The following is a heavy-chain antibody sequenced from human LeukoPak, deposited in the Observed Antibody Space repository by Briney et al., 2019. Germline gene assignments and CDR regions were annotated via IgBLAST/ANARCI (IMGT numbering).Heavy chain of an antibody. V-gene: IGHV3-30*02. J-gene: IGHJ6*03. CDR1: GFTFSSYG. D-gene: IGHD2-15*01. Sequence: PGGSLRLSCAASGFTFSSYGMHWVRQAPGKGLEWVAFIRYDGSNKYYADSVKGRFTISRDNSKNTLYLQMNSLRAEDTAVYYCVGSICSGGSCYYYYYMDVWGKGTTVTIS. CDR3: VGSICSGGSCYYYYYMDV. CDR2: IRYDGSNK.